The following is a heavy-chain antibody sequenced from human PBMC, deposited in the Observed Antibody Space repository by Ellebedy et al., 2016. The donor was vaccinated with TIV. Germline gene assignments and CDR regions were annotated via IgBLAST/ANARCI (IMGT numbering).Heavy chain of an antibody. CDR2: TFTRGSF. J-gene: IGHJ6*03. Sequence: SETLSLTXTVSGGSVSRYFWSWIRQPAGQGLEWVGRTFTRGSFNYNPSLMSRVTMSVVTSKNQISLRLNSVTTADTAVYYCARVHCSITTCDYYYMDVWGKGTTVTVSS. CDR1: GGSVSRYF. D-gene: IGHD1-1*01. CDR3: ARVHCSITTCDYYYMDV. V-gene: IGHV4-4*07.